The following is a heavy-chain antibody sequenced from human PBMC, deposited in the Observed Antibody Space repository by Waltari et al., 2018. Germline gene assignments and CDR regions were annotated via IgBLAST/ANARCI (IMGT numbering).Heavy chain of an antibody. J-gene: IGHJ5*02. CDR2: IYYSGST. CDR3: ARGRIKDWRLSGWFDP. V-gene: IGHV4-59*01. D-gene: IGHD3-10*01. CDR1: GGSISRYY. Sequence: QVQLQESGPGLVKPSETLSLTCTVSGGSISRYYWSWIRQPTGKGLEWIGYIYYSGSTNYNPSLKSRVTISVDTSKNQFSLKLSSVTAADTAVYYCARGRIKDWRLSGWFDPWGQGTLVTVSS.